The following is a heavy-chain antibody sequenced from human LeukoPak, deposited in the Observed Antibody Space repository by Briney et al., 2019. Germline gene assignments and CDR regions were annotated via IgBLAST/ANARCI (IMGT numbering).Heavy chain of an antibody. CDR1: GFTFSSYS. CDR2: ISSSSYI. J-gene: IGHJ3*02. D-gene: IGHD5-12*01. CDR3: ARDLPPYRGYSFCAFDI. Sequence: GGYLRLSSAASGFTFSSYSMNWVRQAPGKGLEWVSSISSSSYIYYADSVKGRFTISRDNAKNSLYLQMNSLRAKDTAVYYCARDLPPYRGYSFCAFDIWGQGTMVTVSS. V-gene: IGHV3-21*01.